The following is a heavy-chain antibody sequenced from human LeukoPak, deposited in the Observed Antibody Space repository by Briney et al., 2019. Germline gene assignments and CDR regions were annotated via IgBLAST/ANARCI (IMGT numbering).Heavy chain of an antibody. CDR1: GFTFSAHY. V-gene: IGHV3-72*01. Sequence: GGSPRLSCAASGFTFSAHYMDWVRQAPGKGLEWVGRVRNKANGYTTEYAASVKDRFIISRDDSKNSLYLQMNSLQREDTAVYYCTRVSRTYQGAFDIWGQGTMVTVSS. D-gene: IGHD2-2*01. CDR3: TRVSRTYQGAFDI. J-gene: IGHJ3*02. CDR2: VRNKANGYTT.